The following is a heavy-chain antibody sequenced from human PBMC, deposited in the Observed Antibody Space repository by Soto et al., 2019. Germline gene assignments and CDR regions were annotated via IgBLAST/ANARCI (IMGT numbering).Heavy chain of an antibody. CDR1: GLSLRTTGVG. J-gene: IGHJ6*02. Sequence: QVTLKESGPTLVKPTQTLTLTCTVSGLSLRTTGVGVGWVRQPTGKALEWLALLYWDADQRYSPSLRSRLTIAKDNAEKQVVLTMTNMDTVDTATYYCVQSRCGGDCLEIYSSHAYNGLDVWGQGTTVTVSS. CDR2: LYWDADQ. V-gene: IGHV2-5*02. CDR3: VQSRCGGDCLEIYSSHAYNGLDV. D-gene: IGHD2-21*02.